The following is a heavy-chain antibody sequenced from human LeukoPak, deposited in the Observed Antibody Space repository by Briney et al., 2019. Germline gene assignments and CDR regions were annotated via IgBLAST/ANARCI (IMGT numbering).Heavy chain of an antibody. CDR1: GFTFSSYG. D-gene: IGHD4-17*01. J-gene: IGHJ4*02. V-gene: IGHV3-30*18. Sequence: PGRSLRLSCAASGFTFSSYGMHWVRQAPGKGLEWVAVISYDGSNKYYADSVKGRFTISRDNSKNTLYLQMNSLRAKDTAVYYCAKAMTTVTTPSTADDYWGQGTLVTVSS. CDR2: ISYDGSNK. CDR3: AKAMTTVTTPSTADDY.